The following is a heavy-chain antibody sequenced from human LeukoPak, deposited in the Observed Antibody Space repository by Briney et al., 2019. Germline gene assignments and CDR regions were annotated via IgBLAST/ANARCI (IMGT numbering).Heavy chain of an antibody. CDR1: GYTFTSYD. V-gene: IGHV1-8*01. J-gene: IGHJ5*02. D-gene: IGHD2-2*01. CDR3: ARVRHRYCSSTSCYHWFDP. CDR2: MNPNSGNT. Sequence: ASVKVSCKDSGYTFTSYDINWVRQATGQGLEWMGWMNPNSGNTGYAQKFQGRVTMTRNTSISTAYMELSSLKSEDTAVYYCARVRHRYCSSTSCYHWFDPWGQGTLVTVSS.